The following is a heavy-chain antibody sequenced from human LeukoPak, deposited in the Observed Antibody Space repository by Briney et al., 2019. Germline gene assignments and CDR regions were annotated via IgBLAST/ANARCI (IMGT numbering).Heavy chain of an antibody. CDR3: ARHGLEGWLVYNWFDP. CDR1: GGSISSSSYY. V-gene: IGHV4-39*01. J-gene: IGHJ5*02. D-gene: IGHD6-19*01. CDR2: IYYSGST. Sequence: SETLSLTCTVSGGSISSSSYYWGWIRQPPGKGLEWIGSIYYSGSTYYNPSLKSRVTISVDTSKNQFSLKLGSVTAADTAVYYCARHGLEGWLVYNWFDPWGQGTLVTVSS.